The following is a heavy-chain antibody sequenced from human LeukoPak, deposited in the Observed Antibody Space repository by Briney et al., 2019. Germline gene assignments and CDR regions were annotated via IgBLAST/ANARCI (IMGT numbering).Heavy chain of an antibody. Sequence: PGGSLRLSCAASGFTFNNYGMHWVRQAPGKGLEWVAVISYDGRNKHYPDSVKGRFTISRDISTDTLWLQMDSLRTEDTAVYYCARMSTYYYDSSGYFLPFDYWGQGTLVTVSS. V-gene: IGHV3-30*03. CDR2: ISYDGRNK. D-gene: IGHD3-22*01. J-gene: IGHJ4*02. CDR3: ARMSTYYYDSSGYFLPFDY. CDR1: GFTFNNYG.